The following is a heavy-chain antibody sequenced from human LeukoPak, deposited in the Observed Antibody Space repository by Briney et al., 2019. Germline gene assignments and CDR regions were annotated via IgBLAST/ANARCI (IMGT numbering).Heavy chain of an antibody. CDR2: INRDGSST. J-gene: IGHJ6*02. CDR3: ARRGSLDYYYYGMDV. V-gene: IGHV3-74*01. CDR1: GFTFSSYW. D-gene: IGHD2-15*01. Sequence: GGSLRLSCAASGFTFSSYWMHWVRQAPGKGLVWVSRINRDGSSTSYADSVKGRFTISRDNAKNTLYLQMNSLRAEDTAVYYCARRGSLDYYYYGMDVWGQGTTVTVSS.